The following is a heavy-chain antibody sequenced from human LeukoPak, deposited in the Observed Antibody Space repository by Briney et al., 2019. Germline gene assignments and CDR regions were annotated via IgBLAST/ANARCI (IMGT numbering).Heavy chain of an antibody. Sequence: SETLSLTCTVSGGSISSSSYYWGWIRQPPGKGLEWIGSIYYSGSTYYNPSLKSRVTISVDTSKNQFSLKLSSVTAADTAVYYCASQDSSSWSIYYYYYYMDVWGKGTTVTVSS. J-gene: IGHJ6*03. CDR2: IYYSGST. D-gene: IGHD6-13*01. CDR1: GGSISSSSYY. V-gene: IGHV4-39*01. CDR3: ASQDSSSWSIYYYYYYMDV.